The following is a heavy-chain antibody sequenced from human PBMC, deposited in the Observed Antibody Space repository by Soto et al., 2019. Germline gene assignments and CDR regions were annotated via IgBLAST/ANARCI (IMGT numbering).Heavy chain of an antibody. J-gene: IGHJ6*02. CDR3: AKGGHDQWIQLWLLQYGMDV. CDR1: GFTFSSYG. CDR2: ISYDGSNK. Sequence: GESLKISCAASGFTFSSYGMHWVRQAPGKGLEWVAVISYDGSNKYYADSVKGRFTISRDNSKNTLYLQMNSLRAEDTAVYYCAKGGHDQWIQLWLLQYGMDVWGQGTTVTVSS. V-gene: IGHV3-30*18. D-gene: IGHD5-18*01.